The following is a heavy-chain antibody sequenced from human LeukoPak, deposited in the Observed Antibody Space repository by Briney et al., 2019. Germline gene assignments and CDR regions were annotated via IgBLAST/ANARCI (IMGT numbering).Heavy chain of an antibody. J-gene: IGHJ3*02. Sequence: PGGSLRLSCAASGFTFSSFGMHWVRQAPGKGLEWVAVISYDGSNKYYADSVKGRFTISRDNSKNTLYLQMNSLRAEDTAVYYCAKDGYCSGGSCPGDAFDIWGQGTMVTVSS. CDR1: GFTFSSFG. CDR3: AKDGYCSGGSCPGDAFDI. V-gene: IGHV3-30*18. CDR2: ISYDGSNK. D-gene: IGHD2-15*01.